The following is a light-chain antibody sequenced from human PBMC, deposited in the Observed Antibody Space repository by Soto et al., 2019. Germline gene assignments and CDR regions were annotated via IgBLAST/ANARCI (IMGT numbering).Light chain of an antibody. CDR1: QSISSW. V-gene: IGKV1-5*03. CDR3: HRYKGYPLP. CDR2: KAS. Sequence: DIQMTQSPSTLSASVGDRVTITCRASQSISSWLAWYQQKPGKAPKLLIYKASSVESGVPSRFGGGGAGEECPSTITCRQLVVFETYPCHRYKGYPLPFGAGPRVRIK. J-gene: IGKJ4*01.